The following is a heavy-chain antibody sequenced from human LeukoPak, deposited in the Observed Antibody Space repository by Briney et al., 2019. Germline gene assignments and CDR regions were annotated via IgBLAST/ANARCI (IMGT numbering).Heavy chain of an antibody. Sequence: SETLSLTCSVSGDSISEYYWSWIRQPPGKGLEWIGYIYVSGNTNYNPSLKSRVTLSLDTSENQFSLKMTSATAADTAIYYCARDHGWSGFNWFDPWGQGTLVTVSS. CDR2: IYVSGNT. D-gene: IGHD3-3*01. J-gene: IGHJ5*02. CDR3: ARDHGWSGFNWFDP. CDR1: GDSISEYY. V-gene: IGHV4-59*01.